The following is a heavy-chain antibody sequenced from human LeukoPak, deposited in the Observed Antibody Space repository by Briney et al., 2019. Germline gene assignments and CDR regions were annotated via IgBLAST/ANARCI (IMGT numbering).Heavy chain of an antibody. J-gene: IGHJ4*02. CDR2: MNPNSGNT. CDR3: ARGPSYYDSSGYPIYFDY. Sequence: GASVTVSCKASGYTFTSYDINWVRQAPGQGGEWMGWMNPNSGNTGYAQKFQGRVTMTRNTSISTAYMELSSLRSEDTAVYYCARGPSYYDSSGYPIYFDYWGQGTLVTVSS. V-gene: IGHV1-8*01. CDR1: GYTFTSYD. D-gene: IGHD3-22*01.